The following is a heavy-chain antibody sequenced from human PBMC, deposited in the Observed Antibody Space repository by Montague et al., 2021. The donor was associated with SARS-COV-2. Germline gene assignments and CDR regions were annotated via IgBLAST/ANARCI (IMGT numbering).Heavy chain of an antibody. CDR3: AREPESTITIFGVVSRYGMDV. J-gene: IGHJ6*02. V-gene: IGHV4-31*03. D-gene: IGHD3-3*01. CDR2: IYYSGST. Sequence: TLSLTCTVSGGSISSGGYYWSWIRQHPGKGLEWIGYIYYSGSTYYNPFLKSRVTISVDTSKNQFSLKLSSVTAADTAVYYCAREPESTITIFGVVSRYGMDVWGQGTTVTVSS. CDR1: GGSISSGGYY.